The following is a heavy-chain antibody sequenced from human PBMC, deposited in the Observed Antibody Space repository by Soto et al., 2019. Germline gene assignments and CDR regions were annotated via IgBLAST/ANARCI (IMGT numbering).Heavy chain of an antibody. CDR3: AHKNGDNDAFDI. CDR2: IYWDDDK. J-gene: IGHJ3*02. CDR1: GFSLSNSGVG. D-gene: IGHD2-21*01. V-gene: IGHV2-5*02. Sequence: SGPTRVNPPQTLTLTCNFSGFSLSNSGVGVGWIRQPPGKALEWLALIYWDDDKRYSPSLKSRLTITKDTSKNQVVLTMTNMDPVDTATYYCAHKNGDNDAFDIWGQGTMVTV.